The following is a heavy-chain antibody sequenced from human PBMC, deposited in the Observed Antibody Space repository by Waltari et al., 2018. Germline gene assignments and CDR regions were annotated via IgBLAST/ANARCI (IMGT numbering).Heavy chain of an antibody. Sequence: QLEESGPGLVKPSETLSLTCIISGYSMTSYNWGWIRQPPGTGLEGVANILHSGETVNNSDRQGRVTISEDTPNNHLSQHLTCVTAADTAVYYCARLSPSVADTTMVTQWFDPWGQGTLVTVSS. CDR3: ARLSPSVADTTMVTQWFDP. CDR1: GYSMTSYN. D-gene: IGHD5-18*01. CDR2: ILHSGET. V-gene: IGHV4-59*01. J-gene: IGHJ5*02.